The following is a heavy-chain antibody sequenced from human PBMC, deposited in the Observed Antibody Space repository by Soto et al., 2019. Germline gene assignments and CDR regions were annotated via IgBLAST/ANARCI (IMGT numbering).Heavy chain of an antibody. V-gene: IGHV4-59*01. J-gene: IGHJ3*02. CDR3: ARVPWQWLGGYAFDI. D-gene: IGHD6-19*01. CDR2: IYYSGST. Sequence: SETLSLTCSVSGGSINSYYWSWIRQPPGKGLEWIGYIYYSGSTNYNPSLKSRATISVDTSKNQFTLKLSSVTAADTAVYYCARVPWQWLGGYAFDIWGQGTMVTVSS. CDR1: GGSINSYY.